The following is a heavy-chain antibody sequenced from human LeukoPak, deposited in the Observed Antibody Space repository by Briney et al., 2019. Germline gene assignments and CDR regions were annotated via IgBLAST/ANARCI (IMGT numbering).Heavy chain of an antibody. CDR2: IRYDGSHK. D-gene: IGHD4-11*01. J-gene: IGHJ6*03. CDR3: ARRAPTVTYYYYYYMDV. V-gene: IGHV3-30*02. Sequence: GGSLRLSCAASGFTFRSYGMHWVRQAPGKGLEWVAFIRYDGSHKYYADSVKGRFTISGDTSKNTLYLQMNSLRAEDTAVYYCARRAPTVTYYYYYYMDVWGKGTTVTVSS. CDR1: GFTFRSYG.